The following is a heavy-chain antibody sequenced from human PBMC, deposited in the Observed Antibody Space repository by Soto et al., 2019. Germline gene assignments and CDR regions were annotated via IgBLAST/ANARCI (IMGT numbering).Heavy chain of an antibody. V-gene: IGHV3-30*18. CDR2: ISYDGSNK. D-gene: IGHD2-2*01. J-gene: IGHJ6*02. CDR3: AKDPYECSSTSCYGYYYYYGMDV. CDR1: GFTFSSYG. Sequence: QVQLVESGGGVVQPGRSLRLSCAASGFTFSSYGMHWVRQAPGKGLEWVAVISYDGSNKYYADSVKGRFTISRDNSKNTLYLQMNSLRAEDTAVYYCAKDPYECSSTSCYGYYYYYGMDVWGQGTTVTVSS.